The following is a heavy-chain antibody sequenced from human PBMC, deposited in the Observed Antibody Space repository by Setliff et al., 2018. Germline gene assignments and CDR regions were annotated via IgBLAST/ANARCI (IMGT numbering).Heavy chain of an antibody. CDR3: ARRYNSWSGYFDY. J-gene: IGHJ4*02. CDR1: GGSFSGYY. D-gene: IGHD3-3*01. V-gene: IGHV4-34*01. Sequence: SETLSLTCAVYGGSFSGYYWSWIRQPPGKGLEWIGEINHSGSTNYNPPLKSRVTISVDTSKNQFSLKLSSVTAADTAVYYCARRYNSWSGYFDYWGQGTLVTVSS. CDR2: INHSGST.